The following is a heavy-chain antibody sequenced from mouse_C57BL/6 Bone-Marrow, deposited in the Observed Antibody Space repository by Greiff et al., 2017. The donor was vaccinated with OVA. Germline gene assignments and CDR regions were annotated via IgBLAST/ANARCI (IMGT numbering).Heavy chain of an antibody. J-gene: IGHJ1*03. D-gene: IGHD2-1*01. CDR3: AREGYYGNYDWYFDV. Sequence: EVQLVESEGGLVQPGSSMKLSCTASGFTFSDYYMAWVRQVPEKGLEWVANINYDGSSTYYLDSLKSRFIISRDNAKNILYLQMSSLKSEDTATYYYAREGYYGNYDWYFDVWGTGTTVTVSS. CDR2: INYDGSST. CDR1: GFTFSDYY. V-gene: IGHV5-16*01.